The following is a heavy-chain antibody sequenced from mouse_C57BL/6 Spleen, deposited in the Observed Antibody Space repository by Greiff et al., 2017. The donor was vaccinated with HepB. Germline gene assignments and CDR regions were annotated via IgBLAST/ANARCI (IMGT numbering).Heavy chain of an antibody. CDR3: ARSITTVMDYYAMDY. V-gene: IGHV1-18*01. CDR1: GYTFTDYN. CDR2: INPNNGGT. Sequence: VQLKESGPELVKPGASVKIPCKASGYTFTDYNMDWVKQSHGKSLEWIGDINPNNGGTIYNQKFKGKATLTVDESSSTAYMELRSLTSEDTAVYYCARSITTVMDYYAMDYWGQGTSVTVSS. D-gene: IGHD1-1*01. J-gene: IGHJ4*01.